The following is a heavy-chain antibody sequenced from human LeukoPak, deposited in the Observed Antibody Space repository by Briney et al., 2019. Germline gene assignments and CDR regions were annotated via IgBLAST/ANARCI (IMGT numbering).Heavy chain of an antibody. Sequence: GGSLRLSCAASGFTFSSYEMNWVRQAPGKGLEWISYISSSVSTIYYADSVKGRFTISRDNAKNSLFLQMNSLRAEDTAIYHCARGGSRWFLYYFDYWGQGTLVTVSS. CDR3: ARGGSRWFLYYFDY. CDR1: GFTFSSYE. CDR2: ISSSVSTI. J-gene: IGHJ4*02. V-gene: IGHV3-48*03. D-gene: IGHD3-3*01.